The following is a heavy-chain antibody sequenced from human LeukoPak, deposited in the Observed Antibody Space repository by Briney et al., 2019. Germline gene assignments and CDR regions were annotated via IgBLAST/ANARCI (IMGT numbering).Heavy chain of an antibody. D-gene: IGHD6-19*01. V-gene: IGHV1-69*13. CDR2: IIPIFGTA. CDR3: ARTGIAVAGTFENWFDP. Sequence: ASVKVSCKASGGTFSSYAISWVRQAPGQGLEWMGGIIPIFGTANYAQKFQGRVTITADESTSTAYMEPSSLRSEDTAVYYCARTGIAVAGTFENWFDPWGQGTLVTVSS. J-gene: IGHJ5*02. CDR1: GGTFSSYA.